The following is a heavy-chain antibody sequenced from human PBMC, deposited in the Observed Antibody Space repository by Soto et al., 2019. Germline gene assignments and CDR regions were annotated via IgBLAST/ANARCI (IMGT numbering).Heavy chain of an antibody. D-gene: IGHD2-15*01. V-gene: IGHV3-21*06. J-gene: IGHJ5*01. CDR1: GFSFSSYT. CDR2: ITNRGTHT. Sequence: GGSLRLSCTASGFSFSSYTMNWVRQAPWKGLQWVASITNRGTHTYSSDSVKGRFTISRDNDKNSLYLQMNNLRAEDTATYYCARAHEVAWFDSWGLGALVTVSS. CDR3: ARAHEVAWFDS.